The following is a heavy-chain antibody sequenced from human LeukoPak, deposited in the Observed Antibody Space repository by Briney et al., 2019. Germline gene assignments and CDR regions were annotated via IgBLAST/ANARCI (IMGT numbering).Heavy chain of an antibody. J-gene: IGHJ4*02. Sequence: GGSLRLSCAASGLTFSSFGMHWVRQAPGKGLEWVAFIRYDGNDKYYADSVQGRFTISRDNSKNTLYLQMNSLRAEDTAVYYCAKELELTPFDYWGQGTLVTVSS. V-gene: IGHV3-30*02. CDR2: IRYDGNDK. CDR1: GLTFSSFG. D-gene: IGHD1-7*01. CDR3: AKELELTPFDY.